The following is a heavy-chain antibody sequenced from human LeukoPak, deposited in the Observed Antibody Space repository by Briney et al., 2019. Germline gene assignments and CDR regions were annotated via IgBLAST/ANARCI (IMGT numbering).Heavy chain of an antibody. D-gene: IGHD5-12*01. CDR2: INSDGSST. V-gene: IGHV3-74*01. J-gene: IGHJ6*02. Sequence: GGSLRLSCAASGFTFSSYWMSWVRQAPGKGLEWVSRINSDGSSTSYADSVKGRFTISRDNAKNTLYLQMNSLSAEDTAVYYCARERLRPPYYYYYGMDVWGQGTTVTVSS. CDR1: GFTFSSYW. CDR3: ARERLRPPYYYYYGMDV.